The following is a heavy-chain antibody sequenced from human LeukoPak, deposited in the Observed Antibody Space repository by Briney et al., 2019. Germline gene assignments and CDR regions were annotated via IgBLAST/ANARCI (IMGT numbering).Heavy chain of an antibody. CDR1: GFTISSYS. CDR3: ASHSSGWDYFDY. D-gene: IGHD6-19*01. J-gene: IGHJ4*02. CDR2: ISSSSSYI. V-gene: IGHV3-21*04. Sequence: PGGSLRLSCAASGFTISSYSMNWVRQAPGKGLEWVSSISSSSSYIYYADSVKGRFTISRDNAKNSLYLQMNSLRAEDTAVYYCASHSSGWDYFDYWGQGTLVTVSS.